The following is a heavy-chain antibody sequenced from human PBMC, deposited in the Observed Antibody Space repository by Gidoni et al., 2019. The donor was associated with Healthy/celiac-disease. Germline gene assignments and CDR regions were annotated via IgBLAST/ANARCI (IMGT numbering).Heavy chain of an antibody. V-gene: IGHV3-33*01. CDR2: IWYDGSNK. Sequence: QVQLVESGGGVVKPGGSLRLSCAASGFTFSRYGMHWVRQAPGKGLEWVAVIWYDGSNKYYADSVKGRFTISRDNSKNTLYLQMNSRRAEDTAVYYCARVRPEGYFDYWGQGTLVTVSS. CDR1: GFTFSRYG. CDR3: ARVRPEGYFDY. J-gene: IGHJ4*02.